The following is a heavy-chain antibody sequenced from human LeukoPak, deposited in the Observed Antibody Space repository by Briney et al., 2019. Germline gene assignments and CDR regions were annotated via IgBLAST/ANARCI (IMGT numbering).Heavy chain of an antibody. CDR1: GYSFGTYW. CDR3: GRREYCAGDCTVHYSLYYGLDV. CDR2: IYPGDSDT. Sequence: GESLKIPCNGSGYSFGTYWIAWVRQMPAKDLQRMGIIYPGDSDTRYSPSSQSQVTISANKNISTTYLLQMSLLASDNTDDYYGRREYCAGDCTVHYSLYYGLDVWGQGTTVTVSS. J-gene: IGHJ6*02. D-gene: IGHD2-21*02. V-gene: IGHV5-51*01.